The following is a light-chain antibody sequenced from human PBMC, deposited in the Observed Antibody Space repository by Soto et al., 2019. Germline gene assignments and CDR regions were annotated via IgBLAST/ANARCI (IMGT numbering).Light chain of an antibody. Sequence: EIVLTQSPGTLSLSPGERATLSCRASQSVSSDYVGWYQQKPGEAPRLLIYGTSSRATGIPERFSGSGSGTDVTLTISSLEPEDFAMYYCQQYGGSPLVTFGGGTKVEIK. CDR3: QQYGGSPLVT. J-gene: IGKJ4*01. CDR1: QSVSSDY. CDR2: GTS. V-gene: IGKV3-20*01.